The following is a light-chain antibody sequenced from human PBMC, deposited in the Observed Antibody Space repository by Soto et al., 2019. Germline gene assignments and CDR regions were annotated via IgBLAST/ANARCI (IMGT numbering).Light chain of an antibody. CDR2: KAS. V-gene: IGKV1-5*03. CDR1: QSISSW. CDR3: QQYNSFSLT. Sequence: DVQMTQSPSTLSASVGDRVTITCRASQSISSWLAWYQQKPGKAPKLLIYKASSLESGVPSRFSGSGSGTEFTLTISSLQPDDFATDYCQQYNSFSLTFGGGTKVDIK. J-gene: IGKJ4*01.